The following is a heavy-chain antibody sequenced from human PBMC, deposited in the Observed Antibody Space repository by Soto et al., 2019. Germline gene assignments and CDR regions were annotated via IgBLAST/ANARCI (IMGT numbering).Heavy chain of an antibody. CDR3: ARERYYDSSGYYWFDP. D-gene: IGHD3-22*01. Sequence: TSETLSLTCTVSGDSISSGDYYWSWIRQPPGKGLEWIGYIYYSGSTYYNPSLKSRVTISVDTSKNQFSLKLSSVTAADTAVYYCARERYYDSSGYYWFDPWGQGTLVTVSS. CDR1: GDSISSGDYY. J-gene: IGHJ5*02. V-gene: IGHV4-30-4*01. CDR2: IYYSGST.